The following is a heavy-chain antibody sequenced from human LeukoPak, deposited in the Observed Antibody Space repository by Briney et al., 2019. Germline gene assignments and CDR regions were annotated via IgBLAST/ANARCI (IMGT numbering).Heavy chain of an antibody. J-gene: IGHJ3*02. D-gene: IGHD6-13*01. CDR1: GFTFSSYA. CDR2: ISGSGGST. Sequence: GGSLRLSCAASGFTFSSYAMSWVRQAPGKGLEWVSAISGSGGSTYYADSVKGRFTISRDNSKNTLYLQMNSLRAVDTAVYYCAKGGSSSWYGDDAFDIWGQGTMVTVSS. V-gene: IGHV3-23*01. CDR3: AKGGSSSWYGDDAFDI.